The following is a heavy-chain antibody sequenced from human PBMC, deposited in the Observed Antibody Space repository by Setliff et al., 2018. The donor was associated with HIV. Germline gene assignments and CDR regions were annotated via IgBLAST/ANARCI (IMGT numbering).Heavy chain of an antibody. CDR2: IIPIFGTR. D-gene: IGHD3-16*02. Sequence: SVKVSCKASGGTFSSYGISWVRQAPGQGLEWIGGIIPIFGTRNYAQKFQGRVTITRDTSASTAYMELSSLKSEDTAVYYCARDIGNVWHNWFDPWGQGTLVTVSS. J-gene: IGHJ5*02. V-gene: IGHV1-69*05. CDR1: GGTFSSYG. CDR3: ARDIGNVWHNWFDP.